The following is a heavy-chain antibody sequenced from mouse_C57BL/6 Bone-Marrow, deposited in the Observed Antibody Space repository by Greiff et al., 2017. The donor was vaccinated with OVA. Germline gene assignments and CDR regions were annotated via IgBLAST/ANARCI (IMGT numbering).Heavy chain of an antibody. Sequence: EVQLQHSGPELVKPGASVKLSCKASGYTFTSYDINWVKPRPGQGLEWIGWIDPANGNTKYAPKFQGKATITADTSSNTAYLQLSSLTSEDTAICYCAIYDGMDDWGQGTSVTVSS. D-gene: IGHD2-3*01. CDR3: AIYDGMDD. CDR2: IDPANGNT. V-gene: IGHV14-3*01. CDR1: GYTFTSYD. J-gene: IGHJ4*01.